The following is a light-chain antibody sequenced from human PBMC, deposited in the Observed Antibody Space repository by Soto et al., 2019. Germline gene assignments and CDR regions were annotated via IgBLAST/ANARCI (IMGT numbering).Light chain of an antibody. J-gene: IGKJ4*01. V-gene: IGKV3-15*01. CDR2: GAY. Sequence: IVVTQSPATLSVSPGETVTLSCRVSQSVXSSLAWYQQKPGQAPRLLISGAYTRATGIPARFSGSGFGTEFTLTISGLQSEDFALYYCQQYYNWPQLTFGGGTRVEIE. CDR3: QQYYNWPQLT. CDR1: QSVXSS.